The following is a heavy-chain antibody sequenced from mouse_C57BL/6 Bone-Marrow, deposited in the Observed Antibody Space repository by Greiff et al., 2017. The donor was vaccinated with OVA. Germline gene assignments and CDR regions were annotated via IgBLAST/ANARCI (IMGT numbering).Heavy chain of an antibody. CDR3: ARRSTVVAGDV. V-gene: IGHV1-26*01. CDR1: GYTFTDYY. D-gene: IGHD1-1*01. J-gene: IGHJ1*03. CDR2: INPNNGGT. Sequence: VQLQQSGPELVKPGASVKISCKASGYTFTDYYMNWVKQSHGKSLEWIGDINPNNGGTSYNQKFKGKATLTVDKSSSTAYMELRSLTSEDAAVYYCARRSTVVAGDVWGTGTTVTVAS.